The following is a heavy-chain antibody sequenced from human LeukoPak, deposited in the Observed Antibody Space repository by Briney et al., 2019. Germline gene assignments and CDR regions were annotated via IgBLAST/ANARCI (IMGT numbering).Heavy chain of an antibody. CDR2: IIPIFGTA. Sequence: SVKVSCKASGDTFSSYAISWVRQAPGQGLEWMGGIIPIFGTANYAQKFQGRVTITADESTSTAYMELSSLRSEDTAVYCCARGLAARRLYYYMDVWGKGTTVTVSS. CDR1: GDTFSSYA. CDR3: ARGLAARRLYYYMDV. J-gene: IGHJ6*03. V-gene: IGHV1-69*13. D-gene: IGHD6-6*01.